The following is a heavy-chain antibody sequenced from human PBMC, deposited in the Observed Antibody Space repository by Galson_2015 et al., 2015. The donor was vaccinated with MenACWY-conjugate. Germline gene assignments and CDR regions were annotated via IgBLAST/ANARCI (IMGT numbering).Heavy chain of an antibody. CDR3: AKDASSCSGSSCYSGFDY. CDR2: ISWNSGTI. J-gene: IGHJ4*02. D-gene: IGHD2-15*01. V-gene: IGHV3-9*01. Sequence: SLRLSCAASGFTFDDYAMHWVRQGPGKGLEWVSGISWNSGTIAYADSVKGRFTISRDSAKNSLYLQMNSLSAEDTALYYCAKDASSCSGSSCYSGFDYWGQRTLVTVSS. CDR1: GFTFDDYA.